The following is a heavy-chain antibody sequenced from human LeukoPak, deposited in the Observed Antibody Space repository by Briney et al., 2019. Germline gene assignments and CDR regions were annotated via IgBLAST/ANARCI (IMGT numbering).Heavy chain of an antibody. Sequence: AGGARRLSCAASGFTFSSYAMSWVRQAPGKGLEWVSAISGSGGSTYYADSVKGRFTISRDNSKNTLYLQMNSLRAEDTAVYYCAKSTGRSYLYAFDIWGQGTMVTVSS. CDR2: ISGSGGST. CDR1: GFTFSSYA. CDR3: AKSTGRSYLYAFDI. D-gene: IGHD1-26*01. J-gene: IGHJ3*02. V-gene: IGHV3-23*01.